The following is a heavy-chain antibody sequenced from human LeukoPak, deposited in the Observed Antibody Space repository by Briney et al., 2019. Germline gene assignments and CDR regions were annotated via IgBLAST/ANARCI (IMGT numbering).Heavy chain of an antibody. V-gene: IGHV4-4*02. CDR3: GAGDSYYFDY. Sequence: PSGTLSLTCAVSSGSISSSNWWSWVRRPPGKGLEWIGEIYHSGSTNYNPSLKNRVTISIDKSKNQFSLKTNSVTAADTAIYFCGAGDSYYFDYWGQGTLVTVSS. D-gene: IGHD4-17*01. CDR1: SGSISSSNW. CDR2: IYHSGST. J-gene: IGHJ4*02.